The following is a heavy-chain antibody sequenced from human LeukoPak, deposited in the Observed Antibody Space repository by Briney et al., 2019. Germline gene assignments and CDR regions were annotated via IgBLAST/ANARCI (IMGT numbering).Heavy chain of an antibody. CDR1: GYTFTGYY. D-gene: IGHD5-18*01. V-gene: IGHV1-2*02. Sequence: ASVKVSCKASGYTFTGYYMHWVRQAPGQGLEWMGWINPNSGGTNYAQKFQGRVTMTRDTSISTAYMELSRLRSDDTAVYYCAREDSYGYYFDYWGQGTRVTVSS. CDR3: AREDSYGYYFDY. CDR2: INPNSGGT. J-gene: IGHJ4*02.